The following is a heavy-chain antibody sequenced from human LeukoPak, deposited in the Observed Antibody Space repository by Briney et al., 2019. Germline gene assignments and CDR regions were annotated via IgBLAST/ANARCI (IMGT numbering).Heavy chain of an antibody. CDR3: ARDGAGMWTAMAHNWFDP. CDR2: SYSGGST. Sequence: GGSLRLSCAASGFTVSSNYMSWVRQAPGKGLEWVSVSYSGGSTYYADSVKGRFTVSRDNAKNSLYLQMNSLRAEDTAVYYCARDGAGMWTAMAHNWFDPWGQGTLVTVSS. J-gene: IGHJ5*02. CDR1: GFTVSSNY. D-gene: IGHD5-18*01. V-gene: IGHV3-53*01.